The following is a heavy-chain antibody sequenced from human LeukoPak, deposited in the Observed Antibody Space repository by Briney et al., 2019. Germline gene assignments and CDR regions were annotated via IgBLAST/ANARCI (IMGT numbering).Heavy chain of an antibody. V-gene: IGHV4-39*01. J-gene: IGHJ4*02. CDR1: GGSISSSSYY. CDR3: ARLAPPAFGFDY. D-gene: IGHD2-2*01. Sequence: SETLSLTCTVSGGSISSSSYYWGWIRQPPGKGLEWIGSIYYSGSTYYNPSLKSRVTISVDTSKNQFSLKLSSVTAADTDGDFCARLAPPAFGFDYWGQEPVVTVPS. CDR2: IYYSGST.